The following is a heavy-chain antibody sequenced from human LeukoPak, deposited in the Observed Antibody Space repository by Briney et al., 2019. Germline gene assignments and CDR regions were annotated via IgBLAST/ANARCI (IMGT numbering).Heavy chain of an antibody. Sequence: PGGSLRLSCAASGFTFSSYSMNWVRQAPGKGLEWVSSISSSSSYIYYADSVKGRFTISRDNSKNTLYLQMNSLRAEDTAVYYCAKDIAVAGPYCFDYWGQGTLVTVSS. CDR3: AKDIAVAGPYCFDY. D-gene: IGHD6-19*01. CDR1: GFTFSSYS. CDR2: ISSSSSYI. V-gene: IGHV3-21*04. J-gene: IGHJ4*02.